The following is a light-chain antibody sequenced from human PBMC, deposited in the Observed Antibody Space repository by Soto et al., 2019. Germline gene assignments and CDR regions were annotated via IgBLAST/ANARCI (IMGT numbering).Light chain of an antibody. V-gene: IGLV1-44*01. CDR1: TSNLGVNT. J-gene: IGLJ2*01. CDR3: AAWDDSLTAVV. CDR2: TNN. Sequence: QAVLTQPPSVSGTPGHTVSISCSGSTSNLGVNTVNWYQQIPGTAPKLLIYTNNQRPSGVPDRFSGSKSGTSASLAISGLRSEDEADFYCAAWDDSLTAVVFSGGTKLTVL.